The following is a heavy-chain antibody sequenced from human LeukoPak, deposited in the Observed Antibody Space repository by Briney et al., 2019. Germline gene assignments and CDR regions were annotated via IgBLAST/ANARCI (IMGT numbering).Heavy chain of an antibody. J-gene: IGHJ4*02. CDR1: GGSISSYY. CDR2: IYHSGST. Sequence: SEALSLTCTVSGGSISSYYWSWIRQPPGKGLEWIGEIYHSGSTNYNPSLKSRVTISVDKSKNQFSLKLSSVTAADTAVYYCARDLYGSGNYFDYWGQGTLVTVSS. CDR3: ARDLYGSGNYFDY. D-gene: IGHD3-10*01. V-gene: IGHV4-59*12.